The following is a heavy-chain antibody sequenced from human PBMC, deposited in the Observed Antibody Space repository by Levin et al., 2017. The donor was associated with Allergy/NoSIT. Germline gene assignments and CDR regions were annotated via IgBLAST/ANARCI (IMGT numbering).Heavy chain of an antibody. Sequence: ASVKVSCKASGYSFTFFGISWVRQAPGQGLEWMGWISPYNGDTNYAQKFQGRVTMTTDTSTSTAYMELRGLRSDDTAVYYCAREMADTAADTLDIWGQGTMVTVFS. D-gene: IGHD5-18*01. CDR1: GYSFTFFG. J-gene: IGHJ3*02. V-gene: IGHV1-18*01. CDR3: AREMADTAADTLDI. CDR2: ISPYNGDT.